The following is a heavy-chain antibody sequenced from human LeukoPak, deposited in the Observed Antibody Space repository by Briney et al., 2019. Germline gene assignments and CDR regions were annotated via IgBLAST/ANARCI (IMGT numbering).Heavy chain of an antibody. Sequence: SGGSLRLSCAASGFTFSSYWMSWVRQAPGKGLEWVANIKQDGSEKYYVDSVKGRFTISRDNAKNSLYLQMNSLRAEDTAVYYCARTSSSSSSFRGYYYYYYMDVWGKGTTVTVSS. V-gene: IGHV3-7*01. CDR2: IKQDGSEK. CDR1: GFTFSSYW. J-gene: IGHJ6*03. D-gene: IGHD6-6*01. CDR3: ARTSSSSSSFRGYYYYYYMDV.